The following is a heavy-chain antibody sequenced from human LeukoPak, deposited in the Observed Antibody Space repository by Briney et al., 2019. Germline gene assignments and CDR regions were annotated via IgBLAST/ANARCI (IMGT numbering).Heavy chain of an antibody. CDR1: GFTFSGSA. J-gene: IGHJ4*02. Sequence: GGSLRLSCAASGFTFSGSAMHWVRQASGKGLEWVGRIRSKANSYATAYAASVNGRFTVSRDDSKNTAYLQMNSLKTEDTAVYYCTSAPATVFDYWGQGTLVTVSS. CDR3: TSAPATVFDY. D-gene: IGHD2-2*01. CDR2: IRSKANSYAT. V-gene: IGHV3-73*01.